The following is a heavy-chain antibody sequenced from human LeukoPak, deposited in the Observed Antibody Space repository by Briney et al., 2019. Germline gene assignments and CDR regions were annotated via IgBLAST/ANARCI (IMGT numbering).Heavy chain of an antibody. CDR3: AKDQWNPDY. D-gene: IGHD6-19*01. Sequence: SGRSLRLSCAASGFTFSSYGMHWVRQAPGKGLEWVAVVWGDGSSQNYADSVKGRFTISRDNSKNMLYLQMNSLRAEDTAVYFCAKDQWNPDYWGQGTLVSVSS. CDR1: GFTFSSYG. CDR2: VWGDGSSQ. J-gene: IGHJ4*02. V-gene: IGHV3-33*06.